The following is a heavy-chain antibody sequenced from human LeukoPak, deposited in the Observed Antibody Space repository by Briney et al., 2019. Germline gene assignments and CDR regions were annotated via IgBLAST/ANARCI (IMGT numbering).Heavy chain of an antibody. CDR2: IYYSGST. V-gene: IGHV4-59*01. CDR3: ARDGYDFWRGYSSV. D-gene: IGHD3-3*01. Sequence: SETQSLTCTVSGGSISSYYWSWIRQPPGKGLEWIGYIYYSGSTNYNPSLKSRVTISVDTSKNQFSLKLSSVTAADTAVYYCARDGYDFWRGYSSVWGQGTLVTVSS. CDR1: GGSISSYY. J-gene: IGHJ4*02.